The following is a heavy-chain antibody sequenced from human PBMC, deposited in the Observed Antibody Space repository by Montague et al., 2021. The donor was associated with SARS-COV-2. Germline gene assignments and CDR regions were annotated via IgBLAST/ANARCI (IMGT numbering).Heavy chain of an antibody. J-gene: IGHJ4*02. V-gene: IGHV2-70*01. CDR1: GFSLSTSGMC. CDR3: ARIRDYDILTGSYSGFDY. Sequence: PELVTPTKTLTLTCTFSGFSLSTSGMCVSWIRPPPGKALEWLALIDWDDDKCYSTSLKTRLTISKDTSKNQVVLTMTNMDPVDTATYYCARIRDYDILTGSYSGFDYWGQGTLVTVSS. D-gene: IGHD3-9*01. CDR2: IDWDDDK.